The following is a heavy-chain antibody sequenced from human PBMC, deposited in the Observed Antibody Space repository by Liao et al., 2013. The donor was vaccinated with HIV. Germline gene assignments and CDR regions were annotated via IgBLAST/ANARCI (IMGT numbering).Heavy chain of an antibody. CDR1: GGPFSGYY. V-gene: IGHV4-34*01. J-gene: IGHJ4*02. Sequence: QVQLKQWGGRLLKPSETLTLTCAVYGGPFSGYYWSWIRQSPGKGLEWIGEINHSGTTNYNPSLESRVILSVDTSKNQFSLNLSSVTAADTAVYYCARWDTGMAHFDYWGQGPLVTVSS. CDR2: INHSGTT. D-gene: IGHD5-18*01. CDR3: ARWDTGMAHFDY.